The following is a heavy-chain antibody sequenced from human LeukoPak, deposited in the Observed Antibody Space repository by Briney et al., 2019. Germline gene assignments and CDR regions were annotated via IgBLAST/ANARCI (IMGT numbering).Heavy chain of an antibody. V-gene: IGHV3-21*01. CDR3: AREIEEAFDI. CDR2: ISSSGSYK. CDR1: GFSFSTYS. Sequence: GGSLRLSCAASGFSFSTYSMNWVRQAPGKGLEWVSSISSSGSYKYYADSVKGRFTISRDNVKNSLYLQMNSLGDEDTAVYYCAREIEEAFDIWVQGTMVTVSS. J-gene: IGHJ3*02.